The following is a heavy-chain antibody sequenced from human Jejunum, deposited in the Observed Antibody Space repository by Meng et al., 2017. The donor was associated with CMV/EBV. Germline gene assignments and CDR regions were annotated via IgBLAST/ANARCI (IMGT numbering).Heavy chain of an antibody. V-gene: IGHV4-4*07. Sequence: QVQLPESGPGLVKPVETLSLSWAVSGDSICSYYWSGIRQPAGKGLEWIGRFYPSGSTIYDPSLKSRVSMSVDTSKNQFSLKLNSVTAADTAVYYCARDGGATSRGPNWFDTWGQGTLVTVAS. CDR3: ARDGGATSRGPNWFDT. D-gene: IGHD3-16*01. J-gene: IGHJ5*02. CDR1: GDSICSYY. CDR2: FYPSGST.